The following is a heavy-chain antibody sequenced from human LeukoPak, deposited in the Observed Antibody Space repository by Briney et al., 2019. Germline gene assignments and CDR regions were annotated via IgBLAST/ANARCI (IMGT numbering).Heavy chain of an antibody. D-gene: IGHD3-22*01. CDR3: ARDAAQNYYDSSGYHWYFDL. CDR2: IYYSGST. Sequence: PSETLSLTCTVSGGSVSSGSYYWSWIRQPPGKGLEWIGYIYYSGSTNYNPSLKSRVTISVDTSKNQFSLKLSSVTAADTAVYYCARDAAQNYYDSSGYHWYFDLWGRGTLVTVSS. J-gene: IGHJ2*01. V-gene: IGHV4-61*01. CDR1: GGSVSSGSYY.